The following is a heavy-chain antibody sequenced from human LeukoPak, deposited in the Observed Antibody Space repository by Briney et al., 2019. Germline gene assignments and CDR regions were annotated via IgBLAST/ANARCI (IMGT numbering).Heavy chain of an antibody. J-gene: IGHJ4*02. CDR2: ISGSSSTM. V-gene: IGHV3-11*01. Sequence: PGGSLRLSCAASEFTFSDYYMSRIRQVPGKGLEWVSYISGSSSTMYYANSVKGRFTISRDNAKNSLYLQMNSLRAEDTAVYYCAREGGNWGEGYFDYWGQGTLVTVSS. CDR1: EFTFSDYY. D-gene: IGHD7-27*01. CDR3: AREGGNWGEGYFDY.